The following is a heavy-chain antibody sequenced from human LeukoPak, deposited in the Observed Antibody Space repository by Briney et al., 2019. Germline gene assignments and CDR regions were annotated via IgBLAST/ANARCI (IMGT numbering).Heavy chain of an antibody. CDR2: IYYSGST. D-gene: IGHD3-3*01. V-gene: IGHV4-59*11. CDR1: GGSISSHY. CDR3: ARESTSSEFDY. Sequence: SETLSLTCTVSGGSISSHYWSWIRQPPGKGLEWIGYIYYSGSTNYNPSLKSRVTISVDTSKNQISLKLSSVTAADTAVYYCARESTSSEFDYWGQGTLVTVSS. J-gene: IGHJ4*02.